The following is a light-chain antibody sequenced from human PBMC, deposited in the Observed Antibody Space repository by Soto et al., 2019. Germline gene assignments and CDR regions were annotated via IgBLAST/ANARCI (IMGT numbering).Light chain of an antibody. CDR2: GAS. Sequence: EIVLTQSPATLSVSQGERATLSCRASESVSNNLAWYQQKPGQAPRLLIFGASARATGIPARFSGSVSGTEFTLTISSLQSEVFAVYYCQQYNKWPLTFGGGTKVEIK. CDR3: QQYNKWPLT. V-gene: IGKV3-15*01. CDR1: ESVSNN. J-gene: IGKJ4*01.